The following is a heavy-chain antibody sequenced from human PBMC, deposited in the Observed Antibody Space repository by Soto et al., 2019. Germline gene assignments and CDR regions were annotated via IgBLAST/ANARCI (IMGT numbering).Heavy chain of an antibody. D-gene: IGHD4-4*01. J-gene: IGHJ4*02. CDR1: GFIFSSYW. Sequence: GALRLSCAASGFIFSSYWMTWVRQAPGKGLEWVANIKPDGSVKNYVDSVKGRFTISRDNALDSLYLQMNSLRAEDTAVYYCARDPVRGDDYNFDYWGQGTLVTVSS. CDR2: IKPDGSVK. CDR3: ARDPVRGDDYNFDY. V-gene: IGHV3-7*01.